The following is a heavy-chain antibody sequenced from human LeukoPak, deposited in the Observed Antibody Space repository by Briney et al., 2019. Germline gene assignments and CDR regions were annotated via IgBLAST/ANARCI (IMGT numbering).Heavy chain of an antibody. CDR1: GYSFTNYW. D-gene: IGHD2-15*01. CDR3: ARARYCSGGNCYAEN. CDR2: IYPGDSDT. J-gene: IGHJ4*02. Sequence: GESLKISCKASGYSFTNYWIGWVRQMPGKGLEWMGSIYPGDSDTRYSPSFQGQVTISADESISTAYLQWSSLQASDTAMYYCARARYCSGGNCYAENWGQGTLVTVSS. V-gene: IGHV5-51*01.